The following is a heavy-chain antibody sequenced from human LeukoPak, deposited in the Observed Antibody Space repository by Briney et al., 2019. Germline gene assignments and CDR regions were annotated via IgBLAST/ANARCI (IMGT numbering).Heavy chain of an antibody. CDR1: GYTFTSYY. J-gene: IGHJ4*02. V-gene: IGHV1-46*01. CDR3: ARVYYFASSGYYFPPDY. Sequence: ASVKVSCKASGYTFTSYYMHWVRQAPGQGLEWMGIIDPSGGSTSYAQKFQGRVTMTRDTSTSTVYMELSSLRSEDTAVYYCARVYYFASSGYYFPPDYWGQGTLVTVSS. CDR2: IDPSGGST. D-gene: IGHD3-22*01.